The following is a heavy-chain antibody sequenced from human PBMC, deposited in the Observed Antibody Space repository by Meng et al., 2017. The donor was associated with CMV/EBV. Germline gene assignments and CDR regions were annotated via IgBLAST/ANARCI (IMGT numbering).Heavy chain of an antibody. Sequence: GESLKISCAASGFTFSSYSMNWVRQAPGRGLEWVSYISSSSTIYYADSVKGRFTISRDNAKNSLYLQMNSLRAEDTAVYYCARGGYYDSSGYPKSLGWFDPWGQGTLVTVSS. D-gene: IGHD3-22*01. J-gene: IGHJ5*02. V-gene: IGHV3-48*04. CDR3: ARGGYYDSSGYPKSLGWFDP. CDR1: GFTFSSYS. CDR2: ISSSSTI.